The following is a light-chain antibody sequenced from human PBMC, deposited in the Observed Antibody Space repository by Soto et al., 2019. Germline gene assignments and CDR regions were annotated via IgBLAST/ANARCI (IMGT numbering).Light chain of an antibody. CDR3: HQYFRSPIT. CDR1: ENVFSNSKNRNH. Sequence: MVMTQSPDSLAVSLGERSTINCKSSENVFSNSKNRNHLSWYQQKPGQPPKLLIYWATTRESGVPDRFSGSGSGTDFTLTVSGLQAEDVAIYYCHQYFRSPITFGGGTKVDIK. CDR2: WAT. J-gene: IGKJ4*01. V-gene: IGKV4-1*01.